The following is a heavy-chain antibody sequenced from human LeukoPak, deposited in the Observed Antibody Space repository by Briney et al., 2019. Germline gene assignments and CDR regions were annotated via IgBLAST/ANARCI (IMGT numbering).Heavy chain of an antibody. D-gene: IGHD1-26*01. V-gene: IGHV3-66*01. CDR3: ARGATYYYYGMDV. CDR2: IYSGGST. Sequence: GGSLRLSCAASGFTVSSNYMGWGRQAPGRGLGWGSVIYSGGSTYYADSLKGRFTICRDNSQNQLYLQMNSLRAEDTAVYYCARGATYYYYGMDVWGQGTTVTVSS. CDR1: GFTVSSNY. J-gene: IGHJ6*02.